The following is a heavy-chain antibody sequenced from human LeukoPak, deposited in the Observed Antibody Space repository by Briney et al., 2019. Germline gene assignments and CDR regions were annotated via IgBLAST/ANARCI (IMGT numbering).Heavy chain of an antibody. CDR2: INEDGSEQ. J-gene: IGHJ4*02. CDR1: GFTFSTYW. CDR3: ARAGDRGTTDY. D-gene: IGHD1-7*01. Sequence: GGSLRLPCAASGFTFSTYWMSWVRQAPGKGLEWVANINEDGSEQYFVDSVKGRFTMSRDNAQNSLYLQVNSLRGDDTAVYYCARAGDRGTTDYWGQGTLVTVSS. V-gene: IGHV3-7*01.